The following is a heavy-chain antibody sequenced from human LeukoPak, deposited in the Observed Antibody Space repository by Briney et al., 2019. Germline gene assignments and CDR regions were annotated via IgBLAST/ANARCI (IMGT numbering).Heavy chain of an antibody. CDR2: ISYDGSNK. CDR1: GFTFSSYA. Sequence: GRSLRLSCAASGFTFSSYAMHWVRQAPGKGLDWVAVISYDGSNKYYADSVKGRFTISRDNSKNTLYLQMNSLRAEDTAVYYCARERSYCSGGSCYENDYWGQGTLVTVSS. CDR3: ARERSYCSGGSCYENDY. D-gene: IGHD2-15*01. J-gene: IGHJ4*02. V-gene: IGHV3-30-3*01.